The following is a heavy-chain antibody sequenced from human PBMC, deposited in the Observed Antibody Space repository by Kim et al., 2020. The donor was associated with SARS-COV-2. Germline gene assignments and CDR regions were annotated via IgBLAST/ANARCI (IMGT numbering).Heavy chain of an antibody. CDR3: ASPVKDFWSGYRPYDAFDI. Sequence: SVKVSCKASGGTFSSYAISWVRQAPGQGLEWMGGIIPIFGTANYAQKFQGRVTITADESTSTAYMELSSLRSEDTAVHYCASPVKDFWSGYRPYDAFDIWGQGTMVTVSS. CDR2: IIPIFGTA. V-gene: IGHV1-69*13. J-gene: IGHJ3*02. CDR1: GGTFSSYA. D-gene: IGHD3-3*01.